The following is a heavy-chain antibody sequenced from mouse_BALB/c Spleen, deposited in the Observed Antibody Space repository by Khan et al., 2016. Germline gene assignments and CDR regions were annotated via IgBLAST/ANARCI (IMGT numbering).Heavy chain of an antibody. CDR2: IDPANGNT. D-gene: IGHD1-1*01. Sequence: VQLQQSGAESVKPGASVKLSCTATGFNIKDTYMYWVKQRPEQGLEWIGRIDPANGNTKYVPKFQGKATITADTSSNTAYLQPSSMTSEDTAFYYYGWGLYYYGSSYYSMDYWGQGTSVTVSS. CDR3: GWGLYYYGSSYYSMDY. V-gene: IGHV14-3*02. CDR1: GFNIKDTY. J-gene: IGHJ4*01.